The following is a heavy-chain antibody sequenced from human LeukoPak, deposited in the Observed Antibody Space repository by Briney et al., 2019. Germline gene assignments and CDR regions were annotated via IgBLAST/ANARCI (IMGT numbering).Heavy chain of an antibody. CDR3: ARDPVNWNDFRSFSAGP. CDR2: IYHSGST. J-gene: IGHJ5*02. CDR1: GYSISSGYY. Sequence: SGTLSLTCTVSGYSISSGYYWGWIRQPPEKGLEWIGCIYHSGSTYYNPSLKSRVTISVDTPKTQFSPKLSSVTAADTAVYYCARDPVNWNDFRSFSAGPWGQGTLVTVSS. D-gene: IGHD1-20*01. V-gene: IGHV4-38-2*02.